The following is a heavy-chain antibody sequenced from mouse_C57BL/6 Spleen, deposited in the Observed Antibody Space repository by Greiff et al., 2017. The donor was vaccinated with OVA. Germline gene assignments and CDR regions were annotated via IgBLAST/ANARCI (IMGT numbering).Heavy chain of an antibody. D-gene: IGHD4-1*01. Sequence: QVQLKESGAELAKPGASVKLSCKASGYTFTSHWMHWVKQRPGQGLEWIGYINPSRGYTKYNQKFKDKATLTADKSSSTAYMQLSSLTYEDAAVYYGARYWDGGNFDYWGQGTTLTVSS. V-gene: IGHV1-7*01. CDR3: ARYWDGGNFDY. CDR1: GYTFTSHW. CDR2: INPSRGYT. J-gene: IGHJ2*01.